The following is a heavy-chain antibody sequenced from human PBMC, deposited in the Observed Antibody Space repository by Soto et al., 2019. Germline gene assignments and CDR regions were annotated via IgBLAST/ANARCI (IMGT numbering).Heavy chain of an antibody. CDR1: GDSVSSNSAA. CDR2: TYYRSKWYN. D-gene: IGHD2-8*01. CDR3: ARGMGYCTNGVCSDYYGMDV. Sequence: SQTLSLTCAVSGDSVSSNSAAWNWIRQSPSRGLEWLGRTYYRSKWYNDYAVSVKSRITINPDTSKNQFSLQLNSVTPEDTAVYYFARGMGYCTNGVCSDYYGMDVWGQGTTVTVSS. V-gene: IGHV6-1*01. J-gene: IGHJ6*02.